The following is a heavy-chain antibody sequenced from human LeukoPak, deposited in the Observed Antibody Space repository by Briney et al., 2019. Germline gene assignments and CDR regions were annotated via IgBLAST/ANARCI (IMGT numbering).Heavy chain of an antibody. CDR2: ISYDGSNK. CDR1: GFTFSSYA. D-gene: IGHD5-12*01. Sequence: TGRSLRLSCAASGFTFSSYAMHWVRQAPGKGLEWVAVISYDGSNKYYADSVKGRFTISRDNSKNTLYLQMNSLRAEDTAVYYCAESKWLRRDYFDYWGQGTLVTVSS. CDR3: AESKWLRRDYFDY. V-gene: IGHV3-30-3*01. J-gene: IGHJ4*02.